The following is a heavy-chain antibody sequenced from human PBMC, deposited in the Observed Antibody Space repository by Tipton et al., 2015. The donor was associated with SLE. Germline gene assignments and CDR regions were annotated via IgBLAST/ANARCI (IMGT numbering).Heavy chain of an antibody. J-gene: IGHJ6*03. V-gene: IGHV4-30-2*01. CDR2: MYHSGRT. D-gene: IGHD1-1*01. Sequence: TLSLTCAVSGGSISSGGYSWSWIRQPPGKGLEWIGFMYHSGRTHYNPSIQSRVTISVDRSENQFSLELRSVTAADTAVYYCARVPGMERSYSYFYYMDVWGKGTTVTVSS. CDR3: ARVPGMERSYSYFYYMDV. CDR1: GGSISSGGYS.